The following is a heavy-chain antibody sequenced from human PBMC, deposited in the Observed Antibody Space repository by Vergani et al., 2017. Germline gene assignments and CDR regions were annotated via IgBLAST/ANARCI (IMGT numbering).Heavy chain of an antibody. D-gene: IGHD1-14*01. Sequence: QVQLVESGGGVVQPGRSLRLSCAASGFTFNQYGMHWVRQAPGKGLEWVAVTWYDGNNKQYTDSVKGRFTISRDNSKSTMYLEMNSVRDEDTGVYYCARDLRLLYNRFDPWGQGALVAVSS. V-gene: IGHV3-33*01. CDR3: ARDLRLLYNRFDP. CDR1: GFTFNQYG. CDR2: TWYDGNNK. J-gene: IGHJ5*02.